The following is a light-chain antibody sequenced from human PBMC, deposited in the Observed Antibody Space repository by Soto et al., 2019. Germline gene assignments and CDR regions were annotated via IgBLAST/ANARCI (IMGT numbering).Light chain of an antibody. J-gene: IGKJ4*01. Sequence: EIVMTQSPATLSVSPGERATLSCRASQSVGSKLAWYQQKPGQAPRLLIYGASTRATGIPARFSGSGSVTEFTLTISSLQSEDFEVYFCQQYDTWPLTFGGGAKVEIK. CDR2: GAS. V-gene: IGKV3-15*01. CDR3: QQYDTWPLT. CDR1: QSVGSK.